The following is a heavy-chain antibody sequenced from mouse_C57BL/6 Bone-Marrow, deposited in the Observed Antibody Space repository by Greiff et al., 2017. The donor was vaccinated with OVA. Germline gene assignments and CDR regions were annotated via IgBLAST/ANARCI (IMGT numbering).Heavy chain of an antibody. V-gene: IGHV3-6*01. D-gene: IGHD1-1*01. CDR2: ISYDGSN. J-gene: IGHJ4*01. Sequence: DVKLVESGPGLVKPSQSLSLTCSVTGYSITSGYYWNWIRQFPGNKLEWMGYISYDGSNNYNPSLKNRISITRDTSKNQFFLKWNSVTTEDTATYYCARERITTGSGMDDWGQGTSVTVSS. CDR3: ARERITTGSGMDD. CDR1: GYSITSGYY.